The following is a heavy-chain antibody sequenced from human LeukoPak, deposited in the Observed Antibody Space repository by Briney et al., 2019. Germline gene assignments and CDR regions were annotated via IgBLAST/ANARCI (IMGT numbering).Heavy chain of an antibody. V-gene: IGHV1-18*01. CDR3: ARLAGNGARAFDI. CDR1: GYSFTSLG. D-gene: IGHD1-1*01. CDR2: ISTYNGNT. J-gene: IGHJ3*02. Sequence: ASVKVSCKTSGYSFTSLGIIWVRQAPGHGLEWMGWISTYNGNTNYVQKLQGRVTMTTDTSTSTAYMELRSLTSDDTAVYYCARLAGNGARAFDIWGQGTVVTVSS.